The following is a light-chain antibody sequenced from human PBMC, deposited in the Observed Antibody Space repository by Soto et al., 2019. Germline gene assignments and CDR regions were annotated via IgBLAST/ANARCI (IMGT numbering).Light chain of an antibody. CDR2: DAS. CDR3: QHYNGY. CDR1: QSISTW. J-gene: IGKJ2*01. V-gene: IGKV1-5*01. Sequence: IQMTQSPSTLSASVGDRVTITCRASQSISTWLAWYQQKPGKAPEVLIYDASSLKSGVPSRFSCSGSGTEFTLTISSLQPDDFATYYCQHYNGYFGQGTKLEIK.